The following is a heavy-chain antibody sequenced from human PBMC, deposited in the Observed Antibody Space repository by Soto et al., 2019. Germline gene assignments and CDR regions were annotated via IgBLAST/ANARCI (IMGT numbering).Heavy chain of an antibody. V-gene: IGHV4-39*01. Sequence: LSETLSLTCTVSGISVSTSDYYWGWVRQPPGKGLDWIGNIYYSGSTFYNPSLRSRVTLSVDTSKNQFSLRLNSVTAADTAVYFCAGFVVPASRNSDFDYWGQGTLVTVSS. D-gene: IGHD2-15*01. J-gene: IGHJ4*02. CDR2: IYYSGST. CDR3: AGFVVPASRNSDFDY. CDR1: GISVSTSDYY.